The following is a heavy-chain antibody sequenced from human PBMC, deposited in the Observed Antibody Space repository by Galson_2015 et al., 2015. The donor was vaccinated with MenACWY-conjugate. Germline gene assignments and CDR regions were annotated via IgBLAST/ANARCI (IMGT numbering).Heavy chain of an antibody. Sequence: SLRLSCAASGYTFSTYAMTWVRQAPGKGLEWVSSISSSGGRPYYADSVKGRFTISRDNSKNTLYPQMNNLRAEDTALYYCAKDIAVDGMWYFDYWGQGTLVTVSS. J-gene: IGHJ4*02. V-gene: IGHV3-23*01. CDR1: GYTFSTYA. CDR3: AKDIAVDGMWYFDY. CDR2: ISSSGGRP. D-gene: IGHD6-19*01.